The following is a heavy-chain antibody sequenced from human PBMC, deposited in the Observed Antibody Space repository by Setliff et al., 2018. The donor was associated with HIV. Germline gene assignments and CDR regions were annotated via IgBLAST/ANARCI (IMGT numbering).Heavy chain of an antibody. CDR1: GDSIISGDYY. V-gene: IGHV4-30-4*08. Sequence: SETLSLTCTVSGDSIISGDYYWSWIRQSPGKGLEWIGHIHYKGNIDYNASLKSRLAISSDTPKNQFSLNLSSVIAADAAVYYCARGVLITKRVTQTGGYYYYTDVWGKGTTVTVSS. D-gene: IGHD2-21*02. CDR2: IHYKGNI. J-gene: IGHJ6*03. CDR3: ARGVLITKRVTQTGGYYYYTDV.